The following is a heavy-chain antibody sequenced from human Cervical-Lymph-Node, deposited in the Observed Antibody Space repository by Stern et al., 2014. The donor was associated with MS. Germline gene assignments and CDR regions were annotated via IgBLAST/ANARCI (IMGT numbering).Heavy chain of an antibody. CDR1: GFIFSSYG. D-gene: IGHD5-18*01. J-gene: IGHJ6*02. CDR2: ISDDGSNK. CDR3: ARPRLPFYYYYGMDV. V-gene: IGHV3-30*03. Sequence: QDQLVQSGGGVVQPGRSLRLSCAASGFIFSSYGMNWVRQAPGKGLEWVAVISDDGSNKYYADSVKGRFSISRDSSKDTLYLQMNRLRPEDTAVYYCARPRLPFYYYYGMDVWGPGTTVTVSS.